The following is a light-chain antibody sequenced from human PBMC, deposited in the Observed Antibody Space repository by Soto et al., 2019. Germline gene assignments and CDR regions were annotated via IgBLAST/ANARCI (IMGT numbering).Light chain of an antibody. CDR2: KAS. V-gene: IGKV1-5*03. CDR1: QDVSQW. Sequence: DIQMTQSPSTLSASVGDRVIITCRASQDVSQWLAWYQQKPGKAPKLLIYKASQLESGVPSRFSGRGSGTEFTLTIRDRQPDDFATYFCQQYDSDSYTFGQGTKLDIK. CDR3: QQYDSDSYT. J-gene: IGKJ2*01.